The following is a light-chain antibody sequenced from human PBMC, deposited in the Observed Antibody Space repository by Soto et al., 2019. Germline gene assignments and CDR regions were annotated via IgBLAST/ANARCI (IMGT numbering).Light chain of an antibody. CDR2: EVS. V-gene: IGLV2-8*01. CDR1: GSDLGANNF. Sequence: QSALTQPPSASGSPGQSVTISCTGTGSDLGANNFVSWYQQHPGKAPKLLIYEVSKWPSGVPDRFSGSKSGNTASLTVSGLQAGDEADYYCSSYAGSNRVLFGGGTKVTVL. CDR3: SSYAGSNRVL. J-gene: IGLJ2*01.